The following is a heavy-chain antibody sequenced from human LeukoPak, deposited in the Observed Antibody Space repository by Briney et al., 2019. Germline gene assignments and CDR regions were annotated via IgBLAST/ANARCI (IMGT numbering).Heavy chain of an antibody. CDR1: GFTFSSYG. J-gene: IGHJ4*02. CDR2: ISYDGSNK. Sequence: GRSLRLSCAASGFTFSSYGMHWVRQAPGKGLEWVAVISYDGSNKYYADSVKGRFTISRDNSKNTLYLQMNSLRAEDTAVYYCARENAYRDYWGQGILVTVSS. D-gene: IGHD5-18*01. CDR3: ARENAYRDY. V-gene: IGHV3-30*03.